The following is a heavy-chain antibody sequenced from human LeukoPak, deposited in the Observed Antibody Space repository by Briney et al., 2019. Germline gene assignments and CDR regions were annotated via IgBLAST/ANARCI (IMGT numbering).Heavy chain of an antibody. Sequence: GRSLRLSCAASGFTFGSYAMHWVRQAPGKGLEWVAVISYDGSNKYYADSVKGRFTISRDNSKNTLYLQMNSLRAEDTAVYYCARSSGYYYTGFDYWGQGTLVTVSS. CDR2: ISYDGSNK. V-gene: IGHV3-30*04. D-gene: IGHD3-22*01. J-gene: IGHJ4*02. CDR1: GFTFGSYA. CDR3: ARSSGYYYTGFDY.